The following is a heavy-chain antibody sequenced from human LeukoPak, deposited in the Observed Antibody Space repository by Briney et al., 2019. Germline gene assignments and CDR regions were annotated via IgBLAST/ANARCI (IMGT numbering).Heavy chain of an antibody. CDR1: GASISGGSTY. CDR2: IYYSGST. Sequence: NPPETLSLTCIFLGASISGGSTYWGWFRRPPGKGLEWIGSIYYSGSTYYNPSLKSRVTISVDTSKNQFSLKLSSVTAADTAVYYCARLDRDAVPRGWGQGTLVTVSS. D-gene: IGHD2-2*03. CDR3: ARLDRDAVPRG. V-gene: IGHV4-39*07. J-gene: IGHJ4*02.